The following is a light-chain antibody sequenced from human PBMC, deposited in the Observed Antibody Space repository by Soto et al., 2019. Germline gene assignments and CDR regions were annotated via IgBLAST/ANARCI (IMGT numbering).Light chain of an antibody. Sequence: EIVLTQSPGTLSLSPGERATLSCRASQSVSNKYVGWHQQTRRQARRLLFEDASNRATGTQIMFSGSGSGTDYPLTITNLAPEDFAIYYCKQRSNWPWTFGQGTKVDIK. CDR2: DAS. V-gene: IGKV3D-20*02. J-gene: IGKJ1*01. CDR3: KQRSNWPWT. CDR1: QSVSNKY.